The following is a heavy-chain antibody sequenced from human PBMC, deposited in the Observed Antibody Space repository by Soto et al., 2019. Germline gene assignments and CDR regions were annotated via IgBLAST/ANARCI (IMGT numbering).Heavy chain of an antibody. CDR2: IYYSGST. D-gene: IGHD2-2*01. V-gene: IGHV4-59*01. CDR3: ARDQVGYCSSTSCYPYYYYYYMDV. J-gene: IGHJ6*03. Sequence: SLTCTVSGGSISSYYWSWIRQPPGKGLEWIGYIYYSGSTNYNPSLKSRVTISVDTSKNQFSLKLSSVTAADTAVYYCARDQVGYCSSTSCYPYYYYYYMDVWGKGTTVTVSS. CDR1: GGSISSYY.